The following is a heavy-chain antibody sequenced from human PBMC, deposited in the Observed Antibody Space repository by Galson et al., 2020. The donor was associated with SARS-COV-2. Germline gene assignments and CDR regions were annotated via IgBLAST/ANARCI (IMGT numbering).Heavy chain of an antibody. V-gene: IGHV5-51*01. Sequence: KIGESLKISCKGSGYSFTNIWIGWVRQMPGKGLEWMGIIHPSDSDTRYSPSFEGQVTISADRSITTAYLQWSSLKASDTAIYYCATVRYDFWNGFVFGAFDVWGQGTVVTVP. D-gene: IGHD3-3*01. CDR2: IHPSDSDT. CDR3: ATVRYDFWNGFVFGAFDV. CDR1: GYSFTNIW. J-gene: IGHJ3*01.